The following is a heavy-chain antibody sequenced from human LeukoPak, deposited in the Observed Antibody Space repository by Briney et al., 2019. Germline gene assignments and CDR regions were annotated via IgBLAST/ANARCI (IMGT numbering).Heavy chain of an antibody. CDR1: GGSISSYY. Sequence: SATLSLTCTVSGGSISSYYWSWIRQPPGKGLEWIGYIYYSGSTKYSPSLKSRVTISVDTSKNQFSLRLSSVTAADTAVYYCARHLQDTAMVSPLYYFDNWGQGTLVTVSS. CDR3: ARHLQDTAMVSPLYYFDN. V-gene: IGHV4-59*08. D-gene: IGHD5-18*01. CDR2: IYYSGST. J-gene: IGHJ4*02.